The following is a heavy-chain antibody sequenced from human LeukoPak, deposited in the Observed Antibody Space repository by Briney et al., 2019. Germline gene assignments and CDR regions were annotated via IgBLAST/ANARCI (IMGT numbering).Heavy chain of an antibody. Sequence: GGSLRLSCAASGFTFSSYGVNWVRQAPGKGLEWVSGISGSGGTTYYAGSVKGRFTISRDNSKNSLSLQVSSLRAEDTAVYYCAKTNGYYSDWGQGTLVTVSS. V-gene: IGHV3-23*01. CDR1: GFTFSSYG. D-gene: IGHD3-22*01. CDR2: ISGSGGTT. J-gene: IGHJ4*02. CDR3: AKTNGYYSD.